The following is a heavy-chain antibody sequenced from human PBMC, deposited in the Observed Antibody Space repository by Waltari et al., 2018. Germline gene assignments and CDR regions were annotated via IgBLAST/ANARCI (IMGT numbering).Heavy chain of an antibody. CDR1: GYSISSGYY. CDR2: IYHSGST. D-gene: IGHD3-16*01. Sequence: QVQLQESGPGLVKPSETLSLTCAVSGYSISSGYYWGWIRQPPGKGLEWIGSIYHSGSTYYNPSLKSRVTISVDTSKNQFSLKLSSVTAADTVVYYCASRLGVGRVDYWGQGTLVTVSS. V-gene: IGHV4-38-2*01. J-gene: IGHJ4*02. CDR3: ASRLGVGRVDY.